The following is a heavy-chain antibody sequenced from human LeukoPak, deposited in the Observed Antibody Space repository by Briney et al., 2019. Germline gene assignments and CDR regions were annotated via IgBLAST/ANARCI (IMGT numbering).Heavy chain of an antibody. V-gene: IGHV3-53*01. CDR2: MYNNGNT. J-gene: IGHJ4*02. Sequence: GGSLRLSCAAPGLTVNSKYMSWVRQAPGKGLEWVSVMYNNGNTHYADSVKGRFTISRDNVKNMLYLQMNSLRPEDTAVYYCARVGGDRVAYWGQGTLVTVSS. CDR1: GLTVNSKY. D-gene: IGHD4-17*01. CDR3: ARVGGDRVAY.